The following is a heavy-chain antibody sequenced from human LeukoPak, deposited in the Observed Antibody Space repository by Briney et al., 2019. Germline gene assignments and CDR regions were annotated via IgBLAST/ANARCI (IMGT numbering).Heavy chain of an antibody. J-gene: IGHJ4*02. CDR2: ISGSGGST. V-gene: IGHV3-23*01. CDR1: GFTFSSYW. Sequence: GGSLRLSCAASGFTFSSYWMSWVRQAPGKGLGWVSAISGSGGSTYYADSVKGRFTISRDNSKNTLYLQMNTLRAEDTGVYYCAKLQQWLVLGKSWFDYWGQGTLVTVSS. CDR3: AKLQQWLVLGKSWFDY. D-gene: IGHD6-19*01.